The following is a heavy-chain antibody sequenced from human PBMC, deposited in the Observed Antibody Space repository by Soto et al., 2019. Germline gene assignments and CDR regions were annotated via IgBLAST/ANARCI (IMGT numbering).Heavy chain of an antibody. CDR2: ISWNSGSI. V-gene: IGHV3-9*01. CDR1: GFTFDDYA. Sequence: ESGGGLVQPGRSLRLSCAASGFTFDDYAMHWVRQAPGKGLEWVSGISWNSGSIGYADSVKGRFTISRDNAKNSLYLQMNSLRAEDTALYYCAKGPGSGYDGRIDYWGQGTLVTVSS. D-gene: IGHD5-12*01. CDR3: AKGPGSGYDGRIDY. J-gene: IGHJ4*02.